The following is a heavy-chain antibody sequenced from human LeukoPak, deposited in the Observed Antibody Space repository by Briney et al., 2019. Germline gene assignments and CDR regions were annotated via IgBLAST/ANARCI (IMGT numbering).Heavy chain of an antibody. CDR3: ARVFGGSSWAFDY. CDR2: FDPEDGET. Sequence: GASVKVSCMVSGYTLTEFSMHWVRQAPGKGLEWMGGFDPEDGETIYAQKFQGRVTITRDTSASTAYMELSSLRSEDTAVYYCARVFGGSSWAFDYWGQGTLVTVSS. CDR1: GYTLTEFS. J-gene: IGHJ4*02. D-gene: IGHD6-13*01. V-gene: IGHV1-24*01.